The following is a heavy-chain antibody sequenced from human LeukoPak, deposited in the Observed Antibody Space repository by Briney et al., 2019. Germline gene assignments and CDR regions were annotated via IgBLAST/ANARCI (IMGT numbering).Heavy chain of an antibody. CDR3: ARNLRYYYYYGMDV. J-gene: IGHJ6*02. CDR1: GGTFSSYA. CDR2: IIPILGIA. Sequence: SVKVSCKASGGTFSSYAISWVRQAPGQGLEWMGRIIPILGIANYAQKFQGRVTITADKSTSTAYMERSSLRSEDTAVYYCARNLRYYYYYGMDVWGQGTTVTVSS. V-gene: IGHV1-69*04.